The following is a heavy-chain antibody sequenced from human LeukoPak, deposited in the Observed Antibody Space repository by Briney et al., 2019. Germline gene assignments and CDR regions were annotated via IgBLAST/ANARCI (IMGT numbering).Heavy chain of an antibody. V-gene: IGHV4-59*01. CDR2: IYYSGST. D-gene: IGHD5-18*01. J-gene: IGHJ6*02. CDR3: ARGRGYSTGKRNYYYYGMDV. Sequence: PSETLSLTCTVSGGSISSYYWSWIRQPPGKGLEWIGYIYYSGSTNYNPSLKSRVTISVDTSKNQFSLKLSSVTAADTAVYYCARGRGYSTGKRNYYYYGMDVWGQGTTVTVSS. CDR1: GGSISSYY.